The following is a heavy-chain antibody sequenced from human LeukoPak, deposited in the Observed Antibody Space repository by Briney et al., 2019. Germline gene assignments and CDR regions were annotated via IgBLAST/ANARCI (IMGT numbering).Heavy chain of an antibody. CDR2: IFSNDEK. Sequence: SGPVLVKPTETLTLTCTVSGFSLSNARMGVSWIRQPPGKALEWLSHIFSNDEKSYSTSLKSRLTISKDTSNSQVVLTMTNMDPVDTATYYCARGDYDYVWGSYRLYYFDYWGQGTLVTVSS. J-gene: IGHJ4*02. CDR1: GFSLSNARMG. V-gene: IGHV2-26*01. D-gene: IGHD3-16*02. CDR3: ARGDYDYVWGSYRLYYFDY.